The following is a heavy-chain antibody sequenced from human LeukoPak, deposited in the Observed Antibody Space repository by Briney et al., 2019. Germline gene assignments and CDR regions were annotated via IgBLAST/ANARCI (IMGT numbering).Heavy chain of an antibody. Sequence: SETLSLTCAVSGGSISSSSYCWGWVRQPPGKGREWIVSFYYSGITYYNPSLKSRVTISVDTSKNQFSLKLSSVTAADTAVYYCARSGPSGSYRGPFDYWGQGTRVTGSS. D-gene: IGHD1-26*01. J-gene: IGHJ4*02. CDR1: GGSISSSSYC. V-gene: IGHV4-39*01. CDR3: ARSGPSGSYRGPFDY. CDR2: FYYSGIT.